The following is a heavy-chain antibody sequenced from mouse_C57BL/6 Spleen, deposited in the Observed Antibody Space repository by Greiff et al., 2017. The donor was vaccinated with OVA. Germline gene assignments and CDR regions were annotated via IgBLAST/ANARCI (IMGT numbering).Heavy chain of an antibody. CDR1: GFTFSSYA. Sequence: EVKVVESGEGLVKPGGSLKLSCAASGFTFSSYAMSWVRQTPEKRLEWVAYISSGGDYIYYADTVKGRFTISRDNARNTLYLQMSSLKSEDTAMYYCTRDRGGYYDAMDYWGQGTSVTVSS. CDR2: ISSGGDYI. J-gene: IGHJ4*01. CDR3: TRDRGGYYDAMDY. D-gene: IGHD2-2*01. V-gene: IGHV5-9-1*02.